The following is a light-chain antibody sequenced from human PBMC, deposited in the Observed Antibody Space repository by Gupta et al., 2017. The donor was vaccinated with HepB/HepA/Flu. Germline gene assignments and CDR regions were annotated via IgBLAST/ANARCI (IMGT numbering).Light chain of an antibody. CDR1: SSDVGTYNL. V-gene: IGLV2-23*02. CDR3: CSYAGSSFVV. CDR2: EVS. J-gene: IGLJ3*02. Sequence: QSALTQPASVSGSPGQSITISCTGTSSDVGTYNLVSWYQHHPGKAPKLMIYEVSKRASGVSNRFSGSKSGNTASLTISGLQAEDEADYYCCSYAGSSFVVFGGGTKLTVL.